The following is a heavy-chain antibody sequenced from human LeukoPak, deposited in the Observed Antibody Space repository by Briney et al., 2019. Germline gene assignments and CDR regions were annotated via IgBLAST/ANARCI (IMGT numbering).Heavy chain of an antibody. Sequence: GGSLRLSCAASGFPFSSYAMSWVRQAPGKGLEWVSAISGSGSSTYYADSVKGRFTISRDNSKNTLYLQMNSLRAEDTAVYYCARRRSSGFDYWGQGTLVTVSS. D-gene: IGHD6-19*01. CDR1: GFPFSSYA. V-gene: IGHV3-23*01. CDR2: ISGSGSST. CDR3: ARRRSSGFDY. J-gene: IGHJ4*02.